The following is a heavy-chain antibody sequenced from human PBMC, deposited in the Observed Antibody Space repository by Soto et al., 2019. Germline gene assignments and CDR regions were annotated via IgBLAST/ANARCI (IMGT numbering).Heavy chain of an antibody. CDR1: GFTFSAYG. Sequence: QVQLVESGGGVVQPGRSVRLSCAASGFTFSAYGMHWVRQAPGKGLEWVAIIWYDGSDKHYGESVKGRFTISRDNSKNTQYLQMNSLRAEDTAVYYCERDLGTGFREVQVGRKVDYCGQGTLVTVAS. D-gene: IGHD1-1*01. J-gene: IGHJ4*02. CDR3: ERDLGTGFREVQVGRKVDY. CDR2: IWYDGSDK. V-gene: IGHV3-33*01.